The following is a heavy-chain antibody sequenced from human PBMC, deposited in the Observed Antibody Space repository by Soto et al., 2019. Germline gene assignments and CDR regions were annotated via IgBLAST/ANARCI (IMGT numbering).Heavy chain of an antibody. D-gene: IGHD4-17*01. CDR2: ILTVAYSR. J-gene: IGHJ4*02. V-gene: IGHV3-23*01. CDR3: AKEGRDTTVTTLFDS. CDR1: GFSFRTYA. Sequence: GGSLRLSCAASGFSFRTYAMTWVRQAPGEGLEWVSTILTVAYSRYYADSVKGRFTISRDNSKNTLYLEMNSLRDEDTAVYYCAKEGRDTTVTTLFDSWGQGTPVTVSS.